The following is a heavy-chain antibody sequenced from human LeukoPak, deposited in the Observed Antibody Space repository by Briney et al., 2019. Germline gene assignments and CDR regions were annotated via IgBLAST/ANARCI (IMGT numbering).Heavy chain of an antibody. J-gene: IGHJ5*02. CDR3: ATVKNYYDSSGYPCECFDP. CDR1: GGSISCSSYY. V-gene: IGHV4-39*06. D-gene: IGHD3-22*01. Sequence: SSTMSLSWTFSGGSISCSSYYWRWIRQPPVKGLEWIEPIYYSGITYSSPSLKSRVTISVDTSKNQFALKLSSVTAADTAVYYCATVKNYYDSSGYPCECFDPWGQGTLVTVSS. CDR2: IYYSGIT.